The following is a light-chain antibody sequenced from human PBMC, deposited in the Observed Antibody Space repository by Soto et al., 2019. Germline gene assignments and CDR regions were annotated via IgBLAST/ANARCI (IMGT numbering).Light chain of an antibody. CDR3: QQDYNLPWT. Sequence: PGERVTLSCRASQSVSSSYLTWYQQKPGQAPRLLIYGASTRATSIPARFSGSGSGTDFTLTISSLQPEDFAVYYCQQDYNLPWTFGQGTKVDIK. V-gene: IGKV3D-7*01. CDR1: QSVSSSY. J-gene: IGKJ1*01. CDR2: GAS.